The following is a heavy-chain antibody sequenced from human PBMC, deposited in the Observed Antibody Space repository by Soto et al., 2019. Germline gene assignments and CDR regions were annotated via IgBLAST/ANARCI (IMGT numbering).Heavy chain of an antibody. V-gene: IGHV1-3*01. CDR2: INAGNGIT. CDR1: GYTFALYG. CDR3: ARDQGFCSSTSCALDAFDV. J-gene: IGHJ3*01. Sequence: QVQLVQSGAEAKKPGASMKVSCKASGYTFALYGMHWVRQAPRQSLEWMGWINAGNGITKYSQKFQGRVTITRDTSASTANMELSSLRSEDTAVYYCARDQGFCSSTSCALDAFDVWGQGTMVTVSS. D-gene: IGHD2-2*01.